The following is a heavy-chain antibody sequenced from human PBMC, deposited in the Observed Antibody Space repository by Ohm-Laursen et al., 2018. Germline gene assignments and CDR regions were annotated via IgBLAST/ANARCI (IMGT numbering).Heavy chain of an antibody. J-gene: IGHJ1*01. CDR3: ARDDSRDGYKTAEYFQH. CDR2: ISSSGSTI. V-gene: IGHV3-48*04. D-gene: IGHD5-24*01. Sequence: SLRLSCAASGFTFSSYSMNWVRQAPGKGLEWVSYISSSGSTIYYADSVKGRFTISRDNAKNSLYLQMNSLRAEDTAVYYCARDDSRDGYKTAEYFQHWGQGTLVTVSS. CDR1: GFTFSSYS.